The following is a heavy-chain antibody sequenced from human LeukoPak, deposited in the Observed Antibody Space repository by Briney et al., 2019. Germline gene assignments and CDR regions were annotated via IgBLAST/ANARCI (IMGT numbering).Heavy chain of an antibody. V-gene: IGHV3-53*01. J-gene: IGHJ3*02. CDR3: ARDQPTNRDQLLGIDAFDI. D-gene: IGHD2-2*01. CDR2: IYSGGST. Sequence: GGSLRLSCAASGFTVSSNYMSWVRQAPGKGLEWVSVIYSGGSTYYADSVKGRFTISRDNPKNTLFLQMNSLRAEDTAVYYCARDQPTNRDQLLGIDAFDIWGQGTMVTVSS. CDR1: GFTVSSNY.